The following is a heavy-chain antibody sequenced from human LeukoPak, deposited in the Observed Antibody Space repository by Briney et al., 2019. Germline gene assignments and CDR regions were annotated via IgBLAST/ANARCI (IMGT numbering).Heavy chain of an antibody. CDR1: GFTFSSYA. CDR2: ISGSGGST. Sequence: GGSLRLSCAASGFTFSSYAMSWVRQAPGKGLEWVSVISGSGGSTYYADSVKGRFTISRDNSKNTLYLQMNSLRAEDTAVYYCAKLDELLYDSSGIDYWGQGTLVTVSS. V-gene: IGHV3-23*01. D-gene: IGHD3-22*01. J-gene: IGHJ4*02. CDR3: AKLDELLYDSSGIDY.